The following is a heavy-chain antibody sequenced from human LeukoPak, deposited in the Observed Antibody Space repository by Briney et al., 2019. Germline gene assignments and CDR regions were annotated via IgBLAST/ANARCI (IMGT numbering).Heavy chain of an antibody. J-gene: IGHJ4*02. V-gene: IGHV3-43*01. CDR1: GFTFDDYA. Sequence: GGSLRLSCAASGFTFDDYAMHWVRQAPGKGLEWVSLITWDGDSTYYADSVKGRFTISRDDSKNSLYLQINSLRSEDTALYYCAKDIHVGSNSVLDSWGQGTLVTVSS. CDR2: ITWDGDST. D-gene: IGHD6-13*01. CDR3: AKDIHVGSNSVLDS.